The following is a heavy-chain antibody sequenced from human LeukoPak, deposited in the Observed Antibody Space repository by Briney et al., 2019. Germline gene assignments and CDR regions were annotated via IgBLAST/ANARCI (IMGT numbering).Heavy chain of an antibody. CDR1: GFNFIDNS. CDR3: ARGYCSGTSCYMFAS. Sequence: PGGSLRLSSAGSGFNFIDNSMHWVRQAPGKGLELVSSISSSNTYIYYRDSVKGRFTISRDNANNSLFLQMSSLRDEDTAVYYCARGYCSGTSCYMFASWGQGTRVTVSS. J-gene: IGHJ4*02. D-gene: IGHD2-2*02. V-gene: IGHV3-21*01. CDR2: ISSSNTYI.